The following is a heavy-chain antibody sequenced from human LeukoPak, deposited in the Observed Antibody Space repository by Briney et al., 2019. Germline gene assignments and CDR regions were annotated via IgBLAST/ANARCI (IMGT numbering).Heavy chain of an antibody. V-gene: IGHV4-59*08. J-gene: IGHJ4*02. CDR2: IYYSGST. CDR3: ARQRFLEWYFDC. CDR1: GGSISSYY. D-gene: IGHD3-3*01. Sequence: SETLSLTCTVSGGSISSYYWSWIRQPPGKGLEWIGYIYYSGSTNYNPSLKSRVTISVDTSKNQFSLKLSSVTAADTAVYYCARQRFLEWYFDCWGQGTLVTVSS.